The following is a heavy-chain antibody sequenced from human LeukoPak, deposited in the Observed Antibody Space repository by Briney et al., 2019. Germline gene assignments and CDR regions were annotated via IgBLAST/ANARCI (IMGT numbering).Heavy chain of an antibody. CDR3: AELGITMIGGV. D-gene: IGHD3-10*02. CDR2: ISYDGSNK. Sequence: QPGRSLRLSCAAPGFTFSSYGMHWVRQAPGKGLEWVAVISYDGSNKYYADSVKGRFTISRDNSKNTLYLQMNSLRAEDTAVYYCAELGITMIGGVWGKGTTVTISS. J-gene: IGHJ6*04. CDR1: GFTFSSYG. V-gene: IGHV3-30*18.